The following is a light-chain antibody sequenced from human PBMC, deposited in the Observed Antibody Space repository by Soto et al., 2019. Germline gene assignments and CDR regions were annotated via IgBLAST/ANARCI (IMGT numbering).Light chain of an antibody. Sequence: EIVLTQSPSTLSSSAGDRATFSCRAGQSISSLLACYQQKPGQPPSLLIYDAANRATGIPARFSGSGAGTNVSLTISSLEPEDVAVYYCQQRSHGPWYTFGLGTKVDIK. J-gene: IGKJ2*01. CDR2: DAA. CDR3: QQRSHGPWYT. V-gene: IGKV3-11*01. CDR1: QSISSL.